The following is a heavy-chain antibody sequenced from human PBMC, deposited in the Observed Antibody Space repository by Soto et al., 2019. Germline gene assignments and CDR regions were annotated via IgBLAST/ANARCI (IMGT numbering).Heavy chain of an antibody. CDR1: GYTFTNYG. V-gene: IGHV1-18*01. CDR2: INSYNGNT. Sequence: QVQLVQSGAEVKKPGASVKVSCKASGYTFTNYGITWVRQAPGQGLEWMGWINSYNGNTHYAQKLQGRVTMTTDTSTRTGYMELRSLRSDETAVYYCARDMVTIFGVVIKDWGQGTLVTVSS. CDR3: ARDMVTIFGVVIKD. J-gene: IGHJ4*02. D-gene: IGHD3-3*01.